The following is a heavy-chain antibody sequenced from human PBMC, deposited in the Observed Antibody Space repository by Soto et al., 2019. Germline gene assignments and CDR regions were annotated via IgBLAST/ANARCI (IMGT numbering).Heavy chain of an antibody. J-gene: IGHJ3*02. D-gene: IGHD1-26*01. CDR1: GYSFTIYW. CDR2: IYPGDSDT. V-gene: IGHV5-51*01. CDR3: ARPRIVGAEVAFDI. Sequence: GESLKISCKGSGYSFTIYWIGWVRQMPGKGLEWMGIIYPGDSDTRYSPSFQGQVTISADKSLSTAYLQWGSLGASDTAMYYCARPRIVGAEVAFDIWGQGTMVTVSS.